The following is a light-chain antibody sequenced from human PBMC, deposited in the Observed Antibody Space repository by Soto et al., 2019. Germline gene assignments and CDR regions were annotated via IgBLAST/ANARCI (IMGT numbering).Light chain of an antibody. CDR1: QSISNW. Sequence: DIQMTQSPSTLPASVGDRVTITCGASQSISNWLAWYQQKPGIAPKVLIYHASNLQSGVPSRFSGSGSGTEFTLTISSLQPDDFATYYCQQLNSYPITFGQGTRLEIK. CDR2: HAS. V-gene: IGKV1-5*01. CDR3: QQLNSYPIT. J-gene: IGKJ5*01.